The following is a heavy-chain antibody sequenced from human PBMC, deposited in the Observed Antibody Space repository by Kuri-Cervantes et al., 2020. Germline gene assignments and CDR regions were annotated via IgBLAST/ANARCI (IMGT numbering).Heavy chain of an antibody. V-gene: IGHV3-30-3*01. CDR2: ISYDGSNK. CDR1: GFTFSSYW. J-gene: IGHJ4*02. Sequence: GESLKISCAASGFTFSSYWLSWVRQAPGKGLEWVAVISYDGSNKYYADSVKGRFTISRDNSKNTLYLQMNSLRAEDTAVYYCARDGGYCSGGSCFSSGLDYWGQGTLVTVSS. D-gene: IGHD2-15*01. CDR3: ARDGGYCSGGSCFSSGLDY.